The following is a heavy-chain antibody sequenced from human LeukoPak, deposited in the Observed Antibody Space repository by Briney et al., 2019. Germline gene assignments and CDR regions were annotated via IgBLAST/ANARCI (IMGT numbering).Heavy chain of an antibody. Sequence: ASVKVSCKTYGSTFTWYLIHWVRQAPGQGLEWVGTINPRGPITSYAERSQGRVTLTEDTSTTTFYTELSSLTSDDTAVYFCARPAYCDGTNCGYWLDPWGPGTLVTVSS. D-gene: IGHD2-21*01. CDR2: INPRGPIT. CDR1: GSTFTWYL. V-gene: IGHV1-46*01. J-gene: IGHJ5*02. CDR3: ARPAYCDGTNCGYWLDP.